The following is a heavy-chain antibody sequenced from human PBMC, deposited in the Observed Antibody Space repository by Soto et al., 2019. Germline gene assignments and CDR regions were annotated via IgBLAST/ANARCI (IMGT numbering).Heavy chain of an antibody. CDR2: IYYSGST. J-gene: IGHJ5*02. V-gene: IGHV4-30-4*01. Sequence: PSETLSLTCTVSGGSISSGDYYWSWIRQPPGKGLEWIGYIYYSGSTYHNPSLKSRVTISVDTSKNQFSLKLSSVTAADTAVYYCARSVSDGSGSYYNRPWFDPWGQGTLVTVSS. D-gene: IGHD3-10*01. CDR1: GGSISSGDYY. CDR3: ARSVSDGSGSYYNRPWFDP.